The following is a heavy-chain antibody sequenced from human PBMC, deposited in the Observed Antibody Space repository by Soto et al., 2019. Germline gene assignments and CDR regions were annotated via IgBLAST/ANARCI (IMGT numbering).Heavy chain of an antibody. CDR2: IKRITDGGTT. CDR1: GFTFGDYA. D-gene: IGHD1-26*01. CDR3: STALGTYYTRFDY. Sequence: GGSLRLSCTASGFTFGDYAMSWFRQAPGKGLEWVGFIKRITDGGTTEYAAPVSGRFIISRDDSKNTLYLQVNNLKIEDTAVYYCSTALGTYYTRFDYWGQGALVTVSS. J-gene: IGHJ4*02. V-gene: IGHV3-49*03.